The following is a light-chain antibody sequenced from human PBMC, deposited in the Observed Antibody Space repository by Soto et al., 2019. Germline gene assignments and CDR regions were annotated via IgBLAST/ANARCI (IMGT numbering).Light chain of an antibody. CDR2: AVT. V-gene: IGLV2-14*01. CDR3: SSYTGSGTF. CDR1: SSDVGGYDQ. Sequence: QSALTQPASVSGSPGQSIAISCTGTSSDVGGYDQVSWYQQHPGKAPKLMIYAVTTRPSGVSNRFSGSKSGNTASLTISGLQAENEADYYCSSYTGSGTFFDGGTQLTVL. J-gene: IGLJ2*01.